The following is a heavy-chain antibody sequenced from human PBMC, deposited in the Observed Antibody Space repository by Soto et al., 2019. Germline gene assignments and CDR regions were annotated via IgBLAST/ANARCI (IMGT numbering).Heavy chain of an antibody. Sequence: VGSLRLSCAASGFTFSNYAMTWVRQGPGKGLEWVSAISGSGGSAYYADSVKGRFTISRDNSKNTLYLQMNSLRADDSGVYYCAKDPYSGVLVPVAIGFDPWGPGTLVTVSS. CDR1: GFTFSNYA. CDR2: ISGSGGSA. D-gene: IGHD2-2*01. J-gene: IGHJ5*02. V-gene: IGHV3-23*01. CDR3: AKDPYSGVLVPVAIGFDP.